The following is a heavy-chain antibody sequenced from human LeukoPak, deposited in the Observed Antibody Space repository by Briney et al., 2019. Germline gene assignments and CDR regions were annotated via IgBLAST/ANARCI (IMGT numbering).Heavy chain of an antibody. V-gene: IGHV1-18*01. J-gene: IGHJ4*02. CDR3: ARGGKLGIAAAGFDY. Sequence: ASVKVSCKASGYTFTSYGISWVRQAPGQGLECMGWISAYNGNTNYAQKLQGRVTMTTETSTSTAYMELRSLRSDDTAVYYCARGGKLGIAAAGFDYWGQGTLVTVSS. CDR1: GYTFTSYG. CDR2: ISAYNGNT. D-gene: IGHD6-13*01.